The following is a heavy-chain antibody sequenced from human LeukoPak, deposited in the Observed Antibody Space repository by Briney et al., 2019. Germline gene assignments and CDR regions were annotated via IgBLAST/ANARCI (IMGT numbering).Heavy chain of an antibody. J-gene: IGHJ4*02. CDR1: GFTFSSYW. Sequence: LTGGSLTLSCAASGFTFSSYWMHWVRQAPGKGLMWVSRIDSDGSETSYADSVKGRFTISRDNAKNTLYLQMNSLRVEDTAVYYCARVDVWGSFRSHYWGQGTLVTVSS. D-gene: IGHD3-16*02. CDR2: IDSDGSET. V-gene: IGHV3-74*01. CDR3: ARVDVWGSFRSHY.